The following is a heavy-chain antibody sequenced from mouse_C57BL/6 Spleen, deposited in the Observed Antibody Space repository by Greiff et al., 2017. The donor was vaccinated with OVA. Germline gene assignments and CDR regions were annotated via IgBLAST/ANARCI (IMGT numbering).Heavy chain of an antibody. CDR1: GYSITSGYY. D-gene: IGHD2-4*01. V-gene: IGHV3-6*01. Sequence: EVKLLESGPGLVKPSQSLSLTCSVTGYSITSGYYWNWIRQFPGNKLEWMGYISYDGSNNYNPSLKNRISITRDTSKNQFFLKLNSVTTEDTATYYCAREGGYDYAGGMDYWGQGTSVTVSS. CDR3: AREGGYDYAGGMDY. J-gene: IGHJ4*01. CDR2: ISYDGSN.